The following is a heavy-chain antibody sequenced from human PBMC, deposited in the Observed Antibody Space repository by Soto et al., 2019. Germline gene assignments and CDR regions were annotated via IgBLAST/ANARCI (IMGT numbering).Heavy chain of an antibody. CDR3: AKDSPYPGIPRE. J-gene: IGHJ4*02. V-gene: IGHV3-23*01. CDR2: MSGSGGST. Sequence: GGSLRLSCAASGFTFSSYGMSWVRQAPGKGLEWVSAMSGSGGSTYYADSVKGRFTISRDNSKNTLYLQMNSLRAEDTAVYYCAKDSPYPGIPREWGQGTLVTVSS. CDR1: GFTFSSYG. D-gene: IGHD6-13*01.